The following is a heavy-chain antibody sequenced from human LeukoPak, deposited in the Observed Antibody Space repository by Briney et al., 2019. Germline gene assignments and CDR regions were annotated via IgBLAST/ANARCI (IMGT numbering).Heavy chain of an antibody. V-gene: IGHV3-53*04. CDR2: IYSGGST. CDR1: GFTVSSNY. J-gene: IGHJ4*02. Sequence: GGSLRLSCAASGFTVSSNYMSWVRQAPGKGLEWVSVIYSGGSTYYADSVKGRFTISRHNSKNTLYLQMNSLRAEDTTVYYCASSVGGYFDYWGQGTLVTVSS. CDR3: ASSVGGYFDY.